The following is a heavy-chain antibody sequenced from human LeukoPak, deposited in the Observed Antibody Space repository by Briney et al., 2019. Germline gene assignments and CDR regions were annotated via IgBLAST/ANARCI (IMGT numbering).Heavy chain of an antibody. J-gene: IGHJ4*02. CDR2: INPSGGST. CDR1: GYTFTSYY. D-gene: IGHD5-18*01. CDR3: AREGRPEGCSYGTWYFDY. V-gene: IGHV1-46*01. Sequence: ASVKVSCKASGYTFTSYYMHWVRQAPGQGLEWMGIINPSGGSTSYAQKFQGRVTMTRDTSTSTVYMELSSLRSEDTAVYYCAREGRPEGCSYGTWYFDYWGQGTPVTVSS.